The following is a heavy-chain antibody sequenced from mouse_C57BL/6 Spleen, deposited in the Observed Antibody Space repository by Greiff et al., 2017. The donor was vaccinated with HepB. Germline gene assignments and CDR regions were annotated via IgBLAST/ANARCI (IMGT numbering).Heavy chain of an antibody. V-gene: IGHV3-6*01. Sequence: EVQLQQSGPGLVKPSQSLSLTCSVTGYSITSGYYWNWIRQFPGNKLEWMGYISYDGSNNYNPSLKNRISITRDKSKNQFFLKLNSVTTEDTATYYCAREGYSYYAMDYWGQGTSVTVSS. CDR2: ISYDGSN. CDR1: GYSITSGYY. J-gene: IGHJ4*01. CDR3: AREGYSYYAMDY. D-gene: IGHD2-3*01.